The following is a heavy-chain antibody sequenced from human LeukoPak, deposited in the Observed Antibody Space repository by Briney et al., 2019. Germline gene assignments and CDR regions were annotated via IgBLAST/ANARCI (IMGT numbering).Heavy chain of an antibody. J-gene: IGHJ6*03. CDR1: GFTFTSYG. CDR3: TSDYPYYYFYMDV. D-gene: IGHD4-11*01. V-gene: IGHV3-23*01. CDR2: MNGGGST. Sequence: LGGSLRLSCAASGFTFTSYGMTWVRQAPGKGLEWVSSMNGGGSTYYADSVKGRFTISRDTSKNTLYLQMSSLRAEDTAVYYCTSDYPYYYFYMDVWGKGTTVTVSS.